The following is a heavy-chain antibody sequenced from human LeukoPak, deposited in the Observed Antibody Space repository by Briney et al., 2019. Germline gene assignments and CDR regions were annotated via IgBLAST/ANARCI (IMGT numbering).Heavy chain of an antibody. CDR2: ISAYNGNT. Sequence: ASVNVSCKASGYTFTSYGISWVRQAPGQGLEWMGWISAYNGNTNYAQKLQGRVTMTTDTTTSTAYMELRSLRSDDTAVYYCARDSFVQLERPADYWGQGTLVTVTS. CDR3: ARDSFVQLERPADY. V-gene: IGHV1-18*01. D-gene: IGHD1-1*01. J-gene: IGHJ4*02. CDR1: GYTFTSYG.